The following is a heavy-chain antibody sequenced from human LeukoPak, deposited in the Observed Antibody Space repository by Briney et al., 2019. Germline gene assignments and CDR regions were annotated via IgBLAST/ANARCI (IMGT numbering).Heavy chain of an antibody. V-gene: IGHV3-23*01. CDR3: AKQYSGYDYYFDY. D-gene: IGHD5-12*01. J-gene: IGHJ4*02. Sequence: PGGSLRLSCAASGFTFSSYAMGWVRQAPGKGLEWASAISGSGGSTYYADSVKGRFTISRDNSKNTLYLQMNSLRAEDTAVYYCAKQYSGYDYYFDYWGQGTLVTVSS. CDR1: GFTFSSYA. CDR2: ISGSGGST.